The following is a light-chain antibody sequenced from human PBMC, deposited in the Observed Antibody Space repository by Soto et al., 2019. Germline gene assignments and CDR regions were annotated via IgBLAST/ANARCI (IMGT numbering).Light chain of an antibody. J-gene: IGKJ5*01. CDR2: GAS. CDR3: QQYGSSPPSST. CDR1: QRVSSGY. V-gene: IGKV3-20*01. Sequence: PGERATLSCRASQRVSSGYLAWYQQKPGQAPRLLIYGASNRATDISDRFSGRGSGTDFTLTISRLEPEDFAVYYCQQYGSSPPSSTFGQGTRLEI.